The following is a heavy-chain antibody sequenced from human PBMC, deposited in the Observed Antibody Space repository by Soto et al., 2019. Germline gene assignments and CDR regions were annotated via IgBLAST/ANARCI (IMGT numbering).Heavy chain of an antibody. D-gene: IGHD2-2*02. CDR1: GGSISSYY. Sequence: SETLSLTCTVSGGSISSYYWSWIRQPPGKGLEWIGYIYYSGSTNYNPSLKSRVTISVDTSKNQFSLKLSSVTAADTAVYYCARAIPFDYWGQGTLVTVSS. CDR2: IYYSGST. V-gene: IGHV4-59*01. CDR3: ARAIPFDY. J-gene: IGHJ4*02.